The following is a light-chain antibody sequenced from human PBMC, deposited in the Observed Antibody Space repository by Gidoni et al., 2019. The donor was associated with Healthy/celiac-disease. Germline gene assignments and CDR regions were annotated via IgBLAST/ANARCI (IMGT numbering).Light chain of an antibody. Sequence: EIVLTQSPATLSLSPGESATLSCRASQSVSSYLAWYQQKPGQAPRLLIYAASNRATGIPARFSGSWSGTYFTLTISILEPDDFAFYYCQHRSNWPLTFGGGTKVEIK. CDR1: QSVSSY. J-gene: IGKJ4*01. CDR3: QHRSNWPLT. V-gene: IGKV3-11*01. CDR2: AAS.